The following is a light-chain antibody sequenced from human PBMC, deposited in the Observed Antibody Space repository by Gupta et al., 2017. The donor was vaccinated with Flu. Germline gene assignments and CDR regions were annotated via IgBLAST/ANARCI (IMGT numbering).Light chain of an antibody. CDR2: EDN. J-gene: IGLJ2*01. CDR3: QSYDATYHV. Sequence: FILTQPHSVSESPVKTVTISCTRNSGNIAGSYVQWYQQRPGSAPTPVIYEDNQRPYGVPERFSGSIDTSSDSASLTISGLVPEDEADYYCQSYDATYHVFGGGTKVTVL. CDR1: SGNIAGSY. V-gene: IGLV6-57*03.